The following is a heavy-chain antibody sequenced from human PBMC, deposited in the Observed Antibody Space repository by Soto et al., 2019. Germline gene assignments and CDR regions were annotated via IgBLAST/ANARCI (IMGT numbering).Heavy chain of an antibody. CDR2: IYYSGST. D-gene: IGHD3-16*01. J-gene: IGHJ5*02. Sequence: SETLSVTCTVSGGSVSSGSYYWSWIRQPPGKGLEWIGYIYYSGSTNYNPSLKSRVTISVGTSKNQLSLKLSSLTAADTAVYYCATGAVWRAPAWFDPWGQGTLVTVSS. CDR1: GGSVSSGSYY. CDR3: ATGAVWRAPAWFDP. V-gene: IGHV4-61*01.